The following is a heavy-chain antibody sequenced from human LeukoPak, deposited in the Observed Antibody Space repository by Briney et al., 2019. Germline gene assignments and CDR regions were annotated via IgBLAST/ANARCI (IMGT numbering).Heavy chain of an antibody. J-gene: IGHJ6*03. CDR2: IYHSGST. Sequence: TSETLSLTCAVSGYSISSGYYWGWIRQPPGKGLEWIGSIYHSGSTYYNPSLKSRVTISVDTSKNQFSLKLSSVTAADTAVYYCAREGYYYDSSGYYYPSYYYYYMDVWGKGTTVTVSS. CDR3: AREGYYYDSSGYYYPSYYYYYMDV. D-gene: IGHD3-22*01. CDR1: GYSISSGYY. V-gene: IGHV4-38-2*02.